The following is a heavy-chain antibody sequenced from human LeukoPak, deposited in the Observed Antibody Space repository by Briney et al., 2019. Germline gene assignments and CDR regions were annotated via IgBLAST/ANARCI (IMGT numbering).Heavy chain of an antibody. CDR3: ARERGPLSSFDY. Sequence: PGGSLRLSCAASGFTFSSYGMHWVRQAPGKGLEWVAVIWYDGSNKYYADSVKGRFTISRDNSKNTLYLQMNSLRAEDTAVYYCARERGPLSSFDYWGQGTLVTVSS. CDR1: GFTFSSYG. CDR2: IWYDGSNK. V-gene: IGHV3-33*08. D-gene: IGHD2/OR15-2a*01. J-gene: IGHJ4*02.